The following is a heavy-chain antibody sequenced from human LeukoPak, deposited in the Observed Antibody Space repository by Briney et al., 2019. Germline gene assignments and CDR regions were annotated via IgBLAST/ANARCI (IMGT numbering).Heavy chain of an antibody. J-gene: IGHJ5*02. CDR2: ISNDGGGT. V-gene: IGHV3-23*01. CDR1: GFIFNNYG. Sequence: GGSLRLSCAASGFIFNNYGLIWVRQAPGKGLEWVSAISNDGGGTTYADFVKGRFTISKDNSRNTLFLQMNSLRGDDTALYYCAKGGSGYFLDLWGQGTLVTVSS. D-gene: IGHD3-22*01. CDR3: AKGGSGYFLDL.